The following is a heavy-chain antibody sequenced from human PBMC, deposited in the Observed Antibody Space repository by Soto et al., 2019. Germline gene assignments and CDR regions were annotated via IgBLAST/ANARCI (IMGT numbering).Heavy chain of an antibody. CDR2: IYPGDSNT. J-gene: IGHJ3*02. Sequence: GESLKISCKGSEYSFTSYWLAWVRQMPGKGLEWMGIIYPGDSNTRYSPSFQGQVTTSAHKSISTAYLQWSSLKASDTAIYYCARNYYGSGTYSAFNIWGQGTMVTVSS. V-gene: IGHV5-51*01. D-gene: IGHD3-10*01. CDR1: EYSFTSYW. CDR3: ARNYYGSGTYSAFNI.